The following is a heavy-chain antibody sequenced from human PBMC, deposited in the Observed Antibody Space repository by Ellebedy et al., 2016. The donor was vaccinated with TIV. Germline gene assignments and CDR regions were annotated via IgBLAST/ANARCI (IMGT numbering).Heavy chain of an antibody. J-gene: IGHJ4*02. D-gene: IGHD3-16*01. V-gene: IGHV3-23*01. Sequence: GGSLRLXXVGSGFTFSNTAMTWVRQPPGKGLEWVSCISGSGATTDYADAVKGRFTISRDNSKSTLYLQMNSLRAEDTALYYCAKQKGGGRGTPLDYWGQGTLVTVSS. CDR3: AKQKGGGRGTPLDY. CDR2: ISGSGATT. CDR1: GFTFSNTA.